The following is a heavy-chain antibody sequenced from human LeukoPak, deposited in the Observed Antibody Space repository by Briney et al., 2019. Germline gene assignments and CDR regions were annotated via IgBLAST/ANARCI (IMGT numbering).Heavy chain of an antibody. CDR1: GGSISSGGYY. CDR3: ASYDSSGYYFDY. J-gene: IGHJ4*02. D-gene: IGHD3-22*01. Sequence: PSQTLSLTCTVSGGSISSGGYYWRWIRQHPGKGLEWIGYIHYSGSTYYNPSLKSRVTISVDTSKNQFSLKLSSVTAADTAVYYCASYDSSGYYFDYWGQGTLVTVSS. V-gene: IGHV4-31*03. CDR2: IHYSGST.